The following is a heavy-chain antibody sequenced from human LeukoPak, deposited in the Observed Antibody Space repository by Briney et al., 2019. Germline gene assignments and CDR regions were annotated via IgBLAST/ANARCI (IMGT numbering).Heavy chain of an antibody. CDR2: ISSSSSYI. J-gene: IGHJ3*02. Sequence: GGSLRLSCAASGFTFSSYSMNWVRQAPGKGLEWVSSISSSSSYIYYADSVKGRFTISRDNAKNSLYPQMNSLRAEDTAVYYCARGYYDSSGYYNDAFDIWGQGTMVTVPS. CDR3: ARGYYDSSGYYNDAFDI. CDR1: GFTFSSYS. V-gene: IGHV3-21*01. D-gene: IGHD3-22*01.